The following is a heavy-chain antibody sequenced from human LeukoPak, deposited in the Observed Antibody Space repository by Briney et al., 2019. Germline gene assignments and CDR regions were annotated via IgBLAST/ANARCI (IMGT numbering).Heavy chain of an antibody. CDR2: IYYSGRT. D-gene: IGHD3-9*01. CDR1: GGSISSGGYY. J-gene: IGHJ4*02. Sequence: SETLSLTCTVSGGSISSGGYYWSWIRQHPGTGLEWIGYIYYSGRTYYNPSLKSRVTISVDTSKNQFSLKLSSVTAADTAVYYCARDLTGYYHFDYWGQGTLVTVSS. V-gene: IGHV4-31*03. CDR3: ARDLTGYYHFDY.